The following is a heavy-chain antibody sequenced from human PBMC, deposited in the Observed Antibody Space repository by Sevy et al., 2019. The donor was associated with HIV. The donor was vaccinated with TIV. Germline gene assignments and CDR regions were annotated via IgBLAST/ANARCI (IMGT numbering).Heavy chain of an antibody. Sequence: GGSLRLSCAASGFAFYEYSMSWIRQAPGKGLEWVATLSFGCGKINYADSVKGRFTIARDNSKNSFYLQMDNLRVEDTSLYYCAREGCSRPHDYWGQGTRVTVSS. CDR2: LSFGCGKI. CDR1: GFAFYEYS. V-gene: IGHV3-23*01. J-gene: IGHJ4*02. CDR3: AREGCSRPHDY. D-gene: IGHD2-8*01.